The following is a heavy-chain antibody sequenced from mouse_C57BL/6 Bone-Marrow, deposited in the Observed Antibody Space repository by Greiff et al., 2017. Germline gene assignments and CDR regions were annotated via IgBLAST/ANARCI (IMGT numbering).Heavy chain of an antibody. Sequence: QVQLQQPGAELVKPGASVKLSCKASGYTFTSYWMHWVKQRPGRGLAWIGRIDPNGGGTKYTEKFKSKATLTVDKPSSTAYMQLSSLTSEDSAVYYCAITTVVAGDAMDYWGQGTSVTVSS. J-gene: IGHJ4*01. V-gene: IGHV1-72*01. D-gene: IGHD1-1*01. CDR2: IDPNGGGT. CDR1: GYTFTSYW. CDR3: AITTVVAGDAMDY.